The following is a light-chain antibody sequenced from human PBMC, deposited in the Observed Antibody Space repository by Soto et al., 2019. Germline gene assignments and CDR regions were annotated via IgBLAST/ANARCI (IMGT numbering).Light chain of an antibody. V-gene: IGLV2-14*03. CDR1: GNDIGNYNY. J-gene: IGLJ2*01. Sequence: QSALTQPASVSGSPGQSITVSCTGSGNDIGNYNYVSWYQQHPGEAPKLMIYDVTYRPSGISNRFSGSKSGNTASLTISGLQADDEAIYYCSSYTTYRAVIFGGGTKLTVL. CDR2: DVT. CDR3: SSYTTYRAVI.